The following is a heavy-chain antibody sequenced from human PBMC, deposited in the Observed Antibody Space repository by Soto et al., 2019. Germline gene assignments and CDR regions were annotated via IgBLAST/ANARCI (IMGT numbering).Heavy chain of an antibody. V-gene: IGHV4-4*07. Sequence: PAETLSLTCTVSGGSITNYDWNWIRQPPGKGMEWIGLICTSGTTYYNPSLQSRLTMSVDTSRSQFSLKLRSVTAAGTAVYYCARGISSWRWFDPWGEGTLFTVSS. CDR2: ICTSGTT. CDR3: ARGISSWRWFDP. J-gene: IGHJ5*02. CDR1: GGSITNYD. D-gene: IGHD1-1*01.